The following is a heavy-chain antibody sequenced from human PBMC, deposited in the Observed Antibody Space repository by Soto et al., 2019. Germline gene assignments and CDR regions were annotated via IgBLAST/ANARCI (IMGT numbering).Heavy chain of an antibody. Sequence: GGSLRLSCAASGFTFSKSGMHWVRQAPGKGLEWVAAMSPDGSKRFYADFVKGRFTISRDNFENTLYLQMSSLRPEDTAVYYCGNGLSIELTEFFYWGQGTLVTVSS. CDR2: MSPDGSKR. CDR1: GFTFSKSG. V-gene: IGHV3-30*18. J-gene: IGHJ4*02. CDR3: GNGLSIELTEFFY. D-gene: IGHD6-6*01.